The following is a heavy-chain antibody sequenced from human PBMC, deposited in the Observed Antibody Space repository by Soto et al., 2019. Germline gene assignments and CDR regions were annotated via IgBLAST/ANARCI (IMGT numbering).Heavy chain of an antibody. D-gene: IGHD3-9*01. CDR2: TYYSGST. V-gene: IGHV4-59*01. Sequence: SETLSLTCTVSGGSISSYYWSWIRQPPGKGLEWIGYTYYSGSTNYNPSLKSRVTISVDTSKNQFSLKLSSVTAADTAVYYCARVRPYYDILTGYLYYFDYWGQGTLVTVSS. CDR3: ARVRPYYDILTGYLYYFDY. CDR1: GGSISSYY. J-gene: IGHJ4*02.